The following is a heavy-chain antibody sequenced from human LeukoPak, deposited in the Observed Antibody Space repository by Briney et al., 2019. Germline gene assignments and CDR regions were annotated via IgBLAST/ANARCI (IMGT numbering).Heavy chain of an antibody. CDR1: GGTFSSYA. CDR2: INPNSGGT. CDR3: ARVKYSSSWYHYGMDV. J-gene: IGHJ6*02. Sequence: EASVKVSCKASGGTFSSYAISWVRQAPGQGLEWMGRINPNSGGTNYAQKFQGRVTMTRDTSISTAYMELSRLRSDDTAVYYCARVKYSSSWYHYGMDVWGQGTTVTVSS. D-gene: IGHD6-13*01. V-gene: IGHV1-2*06.